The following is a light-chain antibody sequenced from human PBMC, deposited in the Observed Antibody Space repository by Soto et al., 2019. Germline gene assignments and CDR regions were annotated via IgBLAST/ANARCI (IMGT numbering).Light chain of an antibody. CDR3: HQHNNWWT. CDR1: QSVSSN. J-gene: IGKJ1*01. Sequence: DIVLTQSPGTLSLSPGERATLSCRASQSVSSNLAWYQQKPGQAPRLLIYGASTRAAGIPARFSGSGSGTGFTLTITSLQSEDFGVYYCHQHNNWWTFGQGTKVDIK. CDR2: GAS. V-gene: IGKV3-15*01.